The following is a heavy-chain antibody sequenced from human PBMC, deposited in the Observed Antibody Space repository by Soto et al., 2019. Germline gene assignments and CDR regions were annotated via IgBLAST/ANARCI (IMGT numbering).Heavy chain of an antibody. D-gene: IGHD3-22*01. V-gene: IGHV1-69*13. CDR1: GGTFSSYA. CDR3: AREHYYDSSGYSTFVHDAFDI. J-gene: IGHJ3*02. CDR2: IIPIFCTA. Sequence: ASVKVSCKASGGTFSSYAISWVRQAPGQGLEWMGGIIPIFCTANYAQKFQGRVTITADESTSTAYMELSSLRSEDTAVYYCAREHYYDSSGYSTFVHDAFDIWGQGTMVTVSS.